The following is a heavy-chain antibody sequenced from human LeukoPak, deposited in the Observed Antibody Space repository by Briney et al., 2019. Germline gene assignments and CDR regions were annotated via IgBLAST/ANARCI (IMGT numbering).Heavy chain of an antibody. CDR1: GFSFSSHG. J-gene: IGHJ3*02. Sequence: GTSLRLSCAASGFSFSSHGMHWVRQAPGKGLEWVAVISYDRSEQYYADSVKGRFTITRDNSNNTLYLLMNGLGTEGTAVYYCAKGPILGTKRGAFDIWGQGTMVTVSS. D-gene: IGHD1-26*01. CDR2: ISYDRSEQ. V-gene: IGHV3-30*18. CDR3: AKGPILGTKRGAFDI.